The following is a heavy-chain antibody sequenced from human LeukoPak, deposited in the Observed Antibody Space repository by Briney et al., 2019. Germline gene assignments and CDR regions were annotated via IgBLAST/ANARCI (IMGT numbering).Heavy chain of an antibody. Sequence: GESLKISCKGSGYSFTTYWIGWVRQMPGKGLEWMGIIYPGDSDTRYSPSFQGQVTISVDNSITTAYLQWSSLQASDTAMYYCATLNGPRGFWGQGPLVTVSS. CDR1: GYSFTTYW. D-gene: IGHD2-8*01. CDR3: ATLNGPRGF. CDR2: IYPGDSDT. J-gene: IGHJ4*02. V-gene: IGHV5-51*01.